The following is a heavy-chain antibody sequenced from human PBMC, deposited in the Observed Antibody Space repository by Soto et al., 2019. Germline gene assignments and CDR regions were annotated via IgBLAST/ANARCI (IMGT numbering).Heavy chain of an antibody. CDR2: ISSDGSST. D-gene: IGHD1-26*01. J-gene: IGHJ5*01. CDR1: GFTFSSFW. V-gene: IGHV3-74*01. Sequence: EVQLVESGGGLAQPGGSLRLSCAASGFTFSSFWMHWVRQAPGKGLVWVSRISSDGSSTSYADSVKGRFTISRDNAKNTLYLQMNSLRAGDTAVYYCAQRQSGWYVSWGQGTLVTVSS. CDR3: AQRQSGWYVS.